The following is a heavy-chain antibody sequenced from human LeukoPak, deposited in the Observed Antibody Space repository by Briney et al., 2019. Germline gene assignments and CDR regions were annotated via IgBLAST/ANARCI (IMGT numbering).Heavy chain of an antibody. CDR1: AFTFSYYG. J-gene: IGHJ3*02. V-gene: IGHV3-33*01. CDR3: AREIYDYVWGSYRFDAFDI. CDR2: IWSNGNDK. D-gene: IGHD3-16*02. Sequence: PGGSLRLSCAASAFTFSYYGMHWVRQAPGKGLEWVAVIWSNGNDKYYVDPVKGRFTVSRDNSKNTLYLQMDSLRAEDTAVYYCAREIYDYVWGSYRFDAFDIWGQGTMVTVSS.